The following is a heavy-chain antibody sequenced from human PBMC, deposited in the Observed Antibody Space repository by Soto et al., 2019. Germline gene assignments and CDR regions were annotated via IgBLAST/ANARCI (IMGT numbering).Heavy chain of an antibody. CDR3: ARATIAARPYVLGY. Sequence: QVQLVQSGAEVKKPGASVKVSCKASGYTFTSYAMHWGRQAPGQRREWMGWINAGNGNKKYSQKFQGRVTITRDTSASPAYMELSSLRSEDTAVYYCARATIAARPYVLGYWGQGTLVTVSS. CDR1: GYTFTSYA. D-gene: IGHD6-6*01. CDR2: INAGNGNK. V-gene: IGHV1-3*01. J-gene: IGHJ4*02.